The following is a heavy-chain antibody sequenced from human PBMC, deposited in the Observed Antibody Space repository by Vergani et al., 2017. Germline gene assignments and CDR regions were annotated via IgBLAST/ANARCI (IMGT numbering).Heavy chain of an antibody. CDR1: GFTFSSYS. Sequence: EVQLVESGGGLVQPGGSLRLSCAASGFTFSSYSMNWVRQAPGKGLEWVSYISSSSSTIYYADSVKGRFTISRDNAKNSLYLQMNSLRAEDTAVYYCARELSYYYGSGSDDYNPYYYEGMDVWGPGTTVTVSS. J-gene: IGHJ6*02. CDR3: ARELSYYYGSGSDDYNPYYYEGMDV. D-gene: IGHD3-10*01. CDR2: ISSSSSTI. V-gene: IGHV3-48*01.